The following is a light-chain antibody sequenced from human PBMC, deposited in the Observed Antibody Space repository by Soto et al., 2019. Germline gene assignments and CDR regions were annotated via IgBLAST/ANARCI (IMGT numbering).Light chain of an antibody. CDR2: EVS. V-gene: IGLV2-14*02. CDR3: SSKSPDF. CDR1: SSNVGSYKL. Sequence: QSVLTQPASVSGSPGQSITISCTGTSSNVGSYKLVSWYQQHPGKAPKLIMYEVSNRPSGISNRFSGSKSGNTASLTISGLQAEDEADYYCSSKSPDFFGTGTKVTVL. J-gene: IGLJ1*01.